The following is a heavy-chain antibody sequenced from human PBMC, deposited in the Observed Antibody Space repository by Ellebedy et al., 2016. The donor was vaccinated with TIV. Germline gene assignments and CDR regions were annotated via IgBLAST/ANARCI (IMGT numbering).Heavy chain of an antibody. CDR2: IYSGGAA. J-gene: IGHJ5*02. V-gene: IGHV3-66*01. D-gene: IGHD6-19*01. CDR3: ARNRDANGWYVDL. CDR1: GFIVATDY. Sequence: GESLKISCAASGFIVATDYMSWVRQAPGKGPEWASTIYSGGAAYYGDSVKGRFTVSRDNSKNTVYLQMNSLRVEDTAVYFCARNRDANGWYVDLWGQGTLVTVSS.